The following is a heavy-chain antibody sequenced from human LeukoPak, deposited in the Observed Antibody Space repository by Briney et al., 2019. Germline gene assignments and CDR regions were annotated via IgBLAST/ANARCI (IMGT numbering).Heavy chain of an antibody. D-gene: IGHD5-24*01. J-gene: IGHJ4*02. V-gene: IGHV4-31*03. CDR3: ARGQDAFKTGY. CDR2: IHPSGIT. Sequence: SETLSLTCTVSGGSLTIGHYYWTWIRQHPGKGLEWIGYIHPSGITDYNPSLQSRVAMSLDTSQNQFSLKLTSVTAADTAIYYCARGQDAFKTGYWGQGTLVIVSS. CDR1: GGSLTIGHYY.